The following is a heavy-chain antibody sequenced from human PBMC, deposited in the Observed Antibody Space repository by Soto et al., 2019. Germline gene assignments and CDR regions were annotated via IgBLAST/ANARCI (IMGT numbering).Heavy chain of an antibody. D-gene: IGHD6-13*01. V-gene: IGHV3-30*03. J-gene: IGHJ4*02. Sequence: PGGSPRLSCAASGFTFSSYSMNWVRQAPGKGLEWVAFISYDGINKYYADSVKGRFTISRDNSKYTLYLQMNTLRPEDTAVYYCARERLSYSSSWYFDYWGQGTLVTVSS. CDR1: GFTFSSYS. CDR3: ARERLSYSSSWYFDY. CDR2: ISYDGINK.